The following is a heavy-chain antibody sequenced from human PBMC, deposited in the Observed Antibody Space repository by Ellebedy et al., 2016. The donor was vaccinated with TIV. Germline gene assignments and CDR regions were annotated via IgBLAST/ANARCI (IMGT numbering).Heavy chain of an antibody. CDR3: ARLKQSRDRSHWYFDL. V-gene: IGHV4-4*07. CDR1: NASDASFSSYY. Sequence: GSLRLSXTVSNASDASFSSYYWSWIRQPAGKGLEWMGRIFMSGTTTYNPSLQSRLTMSIDTSKTQFSLTLHSVTAADVAVYFCARLKQSRDRSHWYFDLWGRGTVVTVSS. D-gene: IGHD1-14*01. J-gene: IGHJ2*01. CDR2: IFMSGTT.